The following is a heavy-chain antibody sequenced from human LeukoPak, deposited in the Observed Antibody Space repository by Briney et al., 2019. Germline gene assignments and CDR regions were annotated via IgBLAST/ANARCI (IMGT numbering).Heavy chain of an antibody. CDR2: INPSGGST. J-gene: IGHJ5*02. Sequence: ASVKVSCKASGGSFSSYAFSWLRQAPGQGLEWMGIINPSGGSTSYAQKFQGRVTMTRDTSTSTVYMELSSLRSEDTAVYYCARTRSADMIAESWFDPWGQGTLVTVSS. CDR3: ARTRSADMIAESWFDP. D-gene: IGHD3-22*01. CDR1: GGSFSSYA. V-gene: IGHV1-46*01.